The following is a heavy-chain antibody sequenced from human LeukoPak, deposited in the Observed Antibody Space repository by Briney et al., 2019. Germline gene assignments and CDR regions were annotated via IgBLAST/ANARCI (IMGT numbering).Heavy chain of an antibody. J-gene: IGHJ4*02. V-gene: IGHV3-21*01. CDR1: GFTFSAYS. CDR3: AKPSGPDVLKGSGVGF. CDR2: INPTGKVI. Sequence: MSGGSLRLSCAASGFTFSAYSLTWVRLAPGKGLEWVSSINPTGKVIYYADSVKGRFTISRDNAKNSLYLQMNSLRAEDAAVYFCAKPSGPDVLKGSGVGFWGQGTLVTVSS. D-gene: IGHD6-19*01.